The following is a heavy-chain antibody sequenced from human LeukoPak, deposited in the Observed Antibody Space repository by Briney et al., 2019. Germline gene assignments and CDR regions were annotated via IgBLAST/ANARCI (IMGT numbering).Heavy chain of an antibody. CDR2: IYHSGST. CDR1: GYSISSGYY. V-gene: IGHV4-38-2*01. Sequence: SETLSLTCAVSGYSISSGYYWGWIRQPPGKGLEWIGSIYHSGSTYYNPSLKSRVTISVDTSKNQFSLKLSSVTAADTAVYYCARGKTWYENWGQGTLVTVSS. CDR3: ARGKTWYEN. D-gene: IGHD6-13*01. J-gene: IGHJ4*02.